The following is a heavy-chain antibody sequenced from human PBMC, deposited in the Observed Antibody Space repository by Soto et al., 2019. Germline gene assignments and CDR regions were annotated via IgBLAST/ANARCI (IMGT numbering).Heavy chain of an antibody. Sequence: PXETLSLTCTVSGGSISSSGYYWSWVRQHPGKGLEWIGYIYYSGRTYYNSSLKSRLSISVDTSKNQFSMKLSSVTAADTAVYYCARGWAGNGNLDYWGQGTLVTVSS. CDR1: GGSISSSGYY. D-gene: IGHD1-1*01. V-gene: IGHV4-31*03. CDR2: IYYSGRT. J-gene: IGHJ4*02. CDR3: ARGWAGNGNLDY.